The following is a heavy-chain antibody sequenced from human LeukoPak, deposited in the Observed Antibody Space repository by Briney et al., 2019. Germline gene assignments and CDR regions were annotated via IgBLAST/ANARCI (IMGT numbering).Heavy chain of an antibody. CDR2: IYYSGST. CDR3: ARHALSSGWPLQYFQH. CDR1: GGSISSSSYY. D-gene: IGHD6-19*01. V-gene: IGHV4-39*01. J-gene: IGHJ1*01. Sequence: PSETLSLTCTVSGGSISSSSYYWGWIRQPPGKGLEWIGSIYYSGSTYYNPSLKRRVTISVDTSKNQFSLKLSSVTAADTAVYYCARHALSSGWPLQYFQHWGQGTLVTVSS.